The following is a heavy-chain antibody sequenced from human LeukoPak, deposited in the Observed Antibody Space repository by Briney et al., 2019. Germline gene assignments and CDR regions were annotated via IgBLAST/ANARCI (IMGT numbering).Heavy chain of an antibody. J-gene: IGHJ3*02. V-gene: IGHV1-2*02. Sequence: ASVKVSCKVSGYTLTELSMHWVRQAPGQGLEWMGWINPNSGGTNYAQKFQGRVTMTRDTSISTAYMELSRLRSDDTAVYYCARAEVGPVRGSSSRHGAFDIWGQGTMVTVSS. CDR2: INPNSGGT. CDR1: GYTLTELS. D-gene: IGHD6-6*01. CDR3: ARAEVGPVRGSSSRHGAFDI.